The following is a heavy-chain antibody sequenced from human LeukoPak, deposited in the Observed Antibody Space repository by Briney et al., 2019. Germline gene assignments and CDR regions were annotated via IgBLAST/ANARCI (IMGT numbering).Heavy chain of an antibody. CDR1: GFTFSNAW. D-gene: IGHD3-9*01. Sequence: TGGSLRLSCAASGFTFSNAWMSWVRQAPGKGLEWVGRIKSKTDGGTTDYAAPVKGRFTISRDDSKNTLYLQMNSLKTEDTAVYYCTTSWAVYFDWSPYFDYWGQGTLVTVSS. V-gene: IGHV3-15*01. J-gene: IGHJ4*02. CDR3: TTSWAVYFDWSPYFDY. CDR2: IKSKTDGGTT.